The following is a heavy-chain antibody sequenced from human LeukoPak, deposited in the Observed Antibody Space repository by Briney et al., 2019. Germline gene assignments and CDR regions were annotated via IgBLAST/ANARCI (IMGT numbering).Heavy chain of an antibody. J-gene: IGHJ3*02. CDR1: GFTFDDFG. V-gene: IGHV3-9*01. Sequence: PGGSLRLSCAASGFTFDDFGMHRVRQGPGKGLEWVSGISWNSGTIGYADSVKGRFTISRDNAKNSLYLQMKSLRAEDTALYYCARDGRDSGSYYPPAAFDIWGQGTMVTVSS. CDR2: ISWNSGTI. D-gene: IGHD1-26*01. CDR3: ARDGRDSGSYYPPAAFDI.